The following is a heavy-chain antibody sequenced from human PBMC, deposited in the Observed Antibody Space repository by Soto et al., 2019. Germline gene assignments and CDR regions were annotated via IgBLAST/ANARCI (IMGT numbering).Heavy chain of an antibody. J-gene: IGHJ4*02. CDR2: IIPIFGTA. Sequence: QVQLVQSGAEVKKPGSSVKVSCKASGGTFSSYAISWVRQAPGQGLEWMGGIIPIFGTANYAQKFQGRVTITADESTSTAYLELSSLRSEDTAVYYCARHGSPYYDSSGYYQTFDYWGQGTLVTVSS. V-gene: IGHV1-69*01. D-gene: IGHD3-22*01. CDR3: ARHGSPYYDSSGYYQTFDY. CDR1: GGTFSSYA.